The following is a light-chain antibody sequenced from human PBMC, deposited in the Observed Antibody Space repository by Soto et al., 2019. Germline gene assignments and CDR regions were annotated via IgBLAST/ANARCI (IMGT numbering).Light chain of an antibody. CDR1: SSDVGAYNY. Sequence: QSVLTQPASVSGSRGQSITISCTGTSSDVGAYNYVSWYQQHPGKAPKLIIYEVTNRPSGVSDRFSASKSGNTASLTISGLQAEDEADYYCDSYTSSSRVFGGGTKVTV. J-gene: IGLJ3*02. CDR2: EVT. V-gene: IGLV2-14*01. CDR3: DSYTSSSRV.